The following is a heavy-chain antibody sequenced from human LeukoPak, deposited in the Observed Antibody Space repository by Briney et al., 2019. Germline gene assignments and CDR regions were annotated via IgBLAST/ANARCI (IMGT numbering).Heavy chain of an antibody. CDR3: ARVPQARLYKPFDS. Sequence: ASVKVSCKASRYTFTGYYMHWVRQAPGQGLEWMGWINPNSGGTNYAQKFQGRVTMTRDTSISTAYMELSRLRSDDTAVYYCARVPQARLYKPFDSWGQGTLVTVSS. J-gene: IGHJ4*02. CDR1: RYTFTGYY. D-gene: IGHD3-16*02. V-gene: IGHV1-2*02. CDR2: INPNSGGT.